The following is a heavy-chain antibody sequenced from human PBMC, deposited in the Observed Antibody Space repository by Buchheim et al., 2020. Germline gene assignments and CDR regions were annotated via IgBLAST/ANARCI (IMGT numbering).Heavy chain of an antibody. J-gene: IGHJ4*02. CDR3: ARVGYYFDSRGYRYFDY. D-gene: IGHD3-22*01. Sequence: EVQLVESGGGLVQPGGSLRLSCAASGFTFSTYWMSWVRQAPGKGLECVANIKQDGSEKYYVDSVKGRFTISRDNAKNSLYLQMNSLRAEDTAVFYCARVGYYFDSRGYRYFDYWGQGNL. CDR1: GFTFSTYW. V-gene: IGHV3-7*03. CDR2: IKQDGSEK.